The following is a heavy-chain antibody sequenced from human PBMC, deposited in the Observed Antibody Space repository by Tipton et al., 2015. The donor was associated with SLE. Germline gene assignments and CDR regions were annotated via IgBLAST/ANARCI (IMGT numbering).Heavy chain of an antibody. Sequence: TLSLTCTVSGGSISSSSYYWGWIRQPPGKGLEWIGSIYYSGSTNYNPSLKSRVTISVDTSKNQFSLKLSSVTAADTAVYYCARLLVGAGDDAFDIWGQGTMVTVSS. CDR1: GGSISSSSYY. CDR2: IYYSGST. D-gene: IGHD1-26*01. J-gene: IGHJ3*02. V-gene: IGHV4-39*07. CDR3: ARLLVGAGDDAFDI.